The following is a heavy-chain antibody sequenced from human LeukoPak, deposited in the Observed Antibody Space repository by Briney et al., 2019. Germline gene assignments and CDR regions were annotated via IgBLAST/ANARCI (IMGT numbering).Heavy chain of an antibody. V-gene: IGHV3-11*04. J-gene: IGHJ4*02. D-gene: IGHD3-22*01. CDR2: ISSSSSTI. CDR3: ARDPYYYDSRGSFDY. CDR1: GFTFSDYY. Sequence: GGSLRLSCAASGFTFSDYYMSWIRQAPGKGLEWVSYISSSSSTIYYADSVKGRFTISRDNAKNSLYLQMNSLRAEDTAVYYCARDPYYYDSRGSFDYWGQGTLVTVSS.